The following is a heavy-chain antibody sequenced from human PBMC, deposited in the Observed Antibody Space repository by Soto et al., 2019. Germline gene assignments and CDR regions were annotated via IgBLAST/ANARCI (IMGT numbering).Heavy chain of an antibody. D-gene: IGHD3-22*01. CDR2: ISAYNGNT. V-gene: IGHV1-18*04. CDR1: GYTFTSYG. Sequence: ASVKVSCKASGYTFTSYGISWVRQAPGQGLEWMGWISAYNGNTNYAQKLQGRVTMTTDTSTSTAYMELRSLRSDDTAVYYCARDRRYYYDSSGYYQKRNFDYWGQGTLVTVSS. J-gene: IGHJ4*02. CDR3: ARDRRYYYDSSGYYQKRNFDY.